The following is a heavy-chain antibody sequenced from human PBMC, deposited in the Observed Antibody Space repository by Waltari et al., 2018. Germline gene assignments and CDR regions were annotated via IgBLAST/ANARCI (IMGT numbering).Heavy chain of an antibody. Sequence: QVQLVESGGGVAQPGRSRRLSCSASGFTFXSYGMPWLRQAPGKGLEWVAVISYDGNXKYYADSVXGRFTISRDXSKNTLYLXMNSLRAEDXAVYYCAKDPEEIVGTTTEDLNHFDXWGQGTLVTVSS. CDR1: GFTFXSYG. CDR3: AKDPEEIVGTTTEDLNHFDX. J-gene: IGHJ4*02. CDR2: ISYDGNXK. D-gene: IGHD1-26*01. V-gene: IGHV3-30*18.